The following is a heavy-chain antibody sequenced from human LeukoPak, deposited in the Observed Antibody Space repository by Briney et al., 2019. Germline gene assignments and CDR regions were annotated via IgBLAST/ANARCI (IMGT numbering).Heavy chain of an antibody. CDR2: IYPGDSDT. CDR1: GYSFSNYF. J-gene: IGHJ3*02. CDR3: ARRNWNDRGDSAFDI. D-gene: IGHD1-1*01. V-gene: IGHV5-51*01. Sequence: GESLKISCKGSGYSFSNYFVGWVRQMPGKGLEWMGIIYPGDSDTRYSPSFQGQVTISADKSISTAYLQWTSLRAEDTAVYYCARRNWNDRGDSAFDIWGQGTMVTVAS.